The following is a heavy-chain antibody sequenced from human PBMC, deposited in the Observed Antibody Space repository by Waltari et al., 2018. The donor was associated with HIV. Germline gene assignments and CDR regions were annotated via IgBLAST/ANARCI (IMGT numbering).Heavy chain of an antibody. Sequence: QVQLVQSGAEVRKPGASARVSCKASGYTFSGYYMHWVRQAPGQGLEWMGWITPNSGGTNYAQKFQGRVTMARDTSISTAYMELSRLRSDDTAVYYCAAGPGASSSSLSWGQGTLVTVSS. CDR1: GYTFSGYY. V-gene: IGHV1-2*02. CDR2: ITPNSGGT. D-gene: IGHD6-13*01. CDR3: AAGPGASSSSLS. J-gene: IGHJ5*02.